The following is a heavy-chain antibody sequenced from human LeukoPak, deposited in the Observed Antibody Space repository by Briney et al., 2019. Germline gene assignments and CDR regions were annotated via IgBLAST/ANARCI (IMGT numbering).Heavy chain of an antibody. Sequence: PSETLSLTCTVSGGSISSSSYYWGWIRQPPGKGLEWIGSIYYSGSTYYNPSLKSRVTISVDTSKNQFSLKLSSVTAADTAVYYCARDRVTYYDFWSGYYSNYCYYGMDVWGQGTTVTVSS. CDR2: IYYSGST. CDR3: ARDRVTYYDFWSGYYSNYCYYGMDV. J-gene: IGHJ6*02. D-gene: IGHD3-3*01. V-gene: IGHV4-39*02. CDR1: GGSISSSSYY.